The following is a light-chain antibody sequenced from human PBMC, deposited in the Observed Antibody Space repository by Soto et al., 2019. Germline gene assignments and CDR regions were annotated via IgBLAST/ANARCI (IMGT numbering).Light chain of an antibody. CDR2: DAS. CDR1: QSISSY. V-gene: IGKV1-6*01. CDR3: LQDYNYPRT. J-gene: IGKJ1*01. Sequence: IQMTQSPSSLSASVGDRVTITCRASQSISSYLNWYQQKPGKAPKLLIYDASNLESGVPSRFSGSGSGTDFTLTISSLQPEDFATYYCLQDYNYPRTFGQGTKV.